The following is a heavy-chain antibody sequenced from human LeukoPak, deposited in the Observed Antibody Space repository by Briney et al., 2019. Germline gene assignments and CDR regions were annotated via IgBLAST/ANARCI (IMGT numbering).Heavy chain of an antibody. J-gene: IGHJ4*02. CDR1: GGSIRSYY. CDR2: IYYSGST. D-gene: IGHD2-15*01. CDR3: ARALTPGYCSGGTCSYFDY. V-gene: IGHV4-59*01. Sequence: PSETVSLTCTVSGGSIRSYYWSRIRQPPGKGLEWIGYIYYSGSTNSNPSLKSRVTISVDTSKNQFSLKVSSVTAADTAVYYCARALTPGYCSGGTCSYFDYWGQGTLVTVSS.